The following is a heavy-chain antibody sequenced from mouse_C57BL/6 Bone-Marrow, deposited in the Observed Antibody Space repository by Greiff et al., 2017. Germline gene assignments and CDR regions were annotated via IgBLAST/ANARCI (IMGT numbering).Heavy chain of an antibody. D-gene: IGHD1-1*01. V-gene: IGHV1-54*01. CDR3: ARKGYGTYFDY. CDR2: INPGCGGT. J-gene: IGHJ2*01. Sequence: VQLQQSGAELVRPGTSVKVSCKASGYAFTNYLIEWVKQRPGQGLEWIGVINPGCGGTNYNEKFKGKATLTADNSSSTAYMQRSSLTSEDSAVYFCARKGYGTYFDYWGQGATLTVSS. CDR1: GYAFTNYL.